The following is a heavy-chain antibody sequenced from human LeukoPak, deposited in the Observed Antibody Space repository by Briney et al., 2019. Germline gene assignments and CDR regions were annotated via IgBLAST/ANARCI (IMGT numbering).Heavy chain of an antibody. CDR1: GFTLSTYW. CDR3: ARSWIQLWPLDY. Sequence: GGSLRLSCAASGFTLSTYWMSWVRQAPGKGMEWVANINQDGSEKLYVDYVKGRFTISRDNAKNSLYLQMNSLRAEDTALYYCARSWIQLWPLDYWGQGTLVTVSS. CDR2: INQDGSEK. J-gene: IGHJ4*02. V-gene: IGHV3-7*03. D-gene: IGHD5-18*01.